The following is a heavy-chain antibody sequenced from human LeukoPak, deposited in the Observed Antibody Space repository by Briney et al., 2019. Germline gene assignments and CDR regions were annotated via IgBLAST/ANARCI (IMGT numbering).Heavy chain of an antibody. V-gene: IGHV1-2*02. D-gene: IGHD6-19*01. Sequence: ASVKVSCKASGYTFTGYYMHWLRQAPGQGLEWVGWINPNSGGTNYAQKFQGRVTMTRDTSIRTAYMELSRLRSDDTAVYYCARFWYSSGWYYDFGYWGQGTLVTVST. CDR2: INPNSGGT. J-gene: IGHJ4*02. CDR3: ARFWYSSGWYYDFGY. CDR1: GYTFTGYY.